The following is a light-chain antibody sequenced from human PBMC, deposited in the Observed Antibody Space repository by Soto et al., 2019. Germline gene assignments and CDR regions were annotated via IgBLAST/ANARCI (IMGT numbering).Light chain of an antibody. V-gene: IGKV2-30*01. CDR2: KXS. Sequence: VVAQSPRSLVVTLGQPASIFXRSNQSLGCSDGIAYLICLQQRPGRPPRXXXGKXSNLASGGPARLSGSGSATDFALKISRVEAYDVGVYYCIQATHGPSTFGQGTRLEIK. CDR1: QSLGCSDGIAY. J-gene: IGKJ5*01. CDR3: IQATHGPST.